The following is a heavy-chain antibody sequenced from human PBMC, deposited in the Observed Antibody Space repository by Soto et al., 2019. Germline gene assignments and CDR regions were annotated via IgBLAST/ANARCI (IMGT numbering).Heavy chain of an antibody. V-gene: IGHV4-4*07. CDR1: GGSISSYY. Sequence: SETLSLTPTVSGGSISSYYWRWIRQPAGKGLEWIGRTYTSGSTNYNPSLKSRVTMSVDTSKNQFSLKLSSVTAADTAVYYCARACSSNSCYDVFDYWGQGTLVTVS. D-gene: IGHD2-2*01. CDR2: TYTSGST. J-gene: IGHJ4*02. CDR3: ARACSSNSCYDVFDY.